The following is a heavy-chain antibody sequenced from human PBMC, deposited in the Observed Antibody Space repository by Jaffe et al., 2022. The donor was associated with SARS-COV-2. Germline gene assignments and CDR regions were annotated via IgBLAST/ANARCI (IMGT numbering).Heavy chain of an antibody. J-gene: IGHJ3*02. CDR3: ARQYSSIWQPHYAFDI. CDR1: GYSINSGYY. D-gene: IGHD6-13*01. V-gene: IGHV4-38-2*01. Sequence: QVQLQQWGAGLLKSSETLSLTCAVSGYSINSGYYWAWIRQSPGKGLEWIGSFQYGGSTYYSPSLQSRVTISGDPSRNHFSLNLKSVTAADTAVYYCARQYSSIWQPHYAFDIWGQGTMLTVSS. CDR2: FQYGGST.